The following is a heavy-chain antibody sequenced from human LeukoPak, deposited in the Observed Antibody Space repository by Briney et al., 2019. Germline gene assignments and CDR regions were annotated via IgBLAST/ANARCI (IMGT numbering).Heavy chain of an antibody. CDR1: GFTFSSYS. J-gene: IGHJ3*02. Sequence: GGSLRLSCAASGFTFSSYSMNWVRQAPGKGLEWVSSISSSSSHIYYADSVKGRFTISRDNAKNSLYLQMNSLRAEDTAVYYCARSGRGYDDAFDIWGQGTMVTVSS. CDR3: ARSGRGYDDAFDI. D-gene: IGHD5-12*01. CDR2: ISSSSSHI. V-gene: IGHV3-21*01.